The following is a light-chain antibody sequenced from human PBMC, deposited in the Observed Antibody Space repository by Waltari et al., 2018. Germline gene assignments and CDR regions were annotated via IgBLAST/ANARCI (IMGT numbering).Light chain of an antibody. CDR3: HQSSSLPFT. J-gene: IGKJ4*01. Sequence: EIVLTQSPEFQSVTPKEQVKITCRASQFIGSCLHWYHQKPDQSPRLLIKYASQSFSGVPSRFSGSGSGTDFTLTINSLEAEDAATYYCHQSSSLPFTFGGGTKVEIK. CDR2: YAS. V-gene: IGKV6-21*01. CDR1: QFIGSC.